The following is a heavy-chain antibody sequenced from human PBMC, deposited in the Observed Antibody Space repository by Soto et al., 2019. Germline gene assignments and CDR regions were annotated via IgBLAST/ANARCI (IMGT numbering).Heavy chain of an antibody. CDR1: GYTLTELS. V-gene: IGHV1-24*01. D-gene: IGHD4-17*01. Sequence: ASVKVSCKVSGYTLTELSMHGVRQAPGKGLEWMRGFDPEDGETIYAQKFQGRVTMTEDTSTDTAYMELSSLRSEDTAVYYCATAWRVTTLILDYWGQGTLVTVSS. CDR3: ATAWRVTTLILDY. CDR2: FDPEDGET. J-gene: IGHJ4*02.